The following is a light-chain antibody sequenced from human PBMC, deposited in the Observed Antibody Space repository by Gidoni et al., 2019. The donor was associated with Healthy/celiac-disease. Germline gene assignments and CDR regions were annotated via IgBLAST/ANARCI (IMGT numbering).Light chain of an antibody. V-gene: IGKV1-33*01. CDR2: EAS. Sequence: DIQMTQSPSSLSASVGDRVTITCQASQDISNYLNWYQQKPGKAPKLLIYEASNLETGVPSRFSGSGSGTDFTFTISSLQPEDIATYYCQHYDNLPLTFXGXTKVEIK. CDR1: QDISNY. CDR3: QHYDNLPLT. J-gene: IGKJ4*01.